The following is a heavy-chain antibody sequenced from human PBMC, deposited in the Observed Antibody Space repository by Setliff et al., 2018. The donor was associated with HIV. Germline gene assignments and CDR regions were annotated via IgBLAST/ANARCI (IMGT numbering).Heavy chain of an antibody. D-gene: IGHD1-26*01. CDR2: INPNSGDT. J-gene: IGHJ6*03. V-gene: IGHV1-2*02. CDR3: ARDSGSYSPRSMDV. Sequence: ASVKVSCKTSGYTFPVYIMHWVRQAPGQGLEWMGWINPNSGDTKYAQNFQGRVTLTSDTSISTAYMELNRLKSDDTAVYYCARDSGSYSPRSMDVWGKGTTVTVSS. CDR1: GYTFPVYI.